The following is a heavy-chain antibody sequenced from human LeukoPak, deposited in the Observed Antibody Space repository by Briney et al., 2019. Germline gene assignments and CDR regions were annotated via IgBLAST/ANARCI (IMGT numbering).Heavy chain of an antibody. Sequence: PGGSLRPSCAASGFIPSNYAMSWVRQAPGKGRGWVSAIGGRDGGTYYADSVKGRFTVSRDDPKNTLYLQMNTLRVEDTAVYYCAKWGDYDILTGYYDSDYWGHGTLVTVSS. CDR3: AKWGDYDILTGYYDSDY. D-gene: IGHD3-9*01. V-gene: IGHV3-23*01. J-gene: IGHJ4*01. CDR2: IGGRDGGT. CDR1: GFIPSNYA.